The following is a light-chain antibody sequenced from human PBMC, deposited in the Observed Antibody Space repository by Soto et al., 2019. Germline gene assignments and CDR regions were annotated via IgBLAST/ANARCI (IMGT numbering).Light chain of an antibody. CDR2: AAS. Sequence: DIQMTQSPSSLSASVGDSVTITCRASQSITTYLNWYQQRPGRAPKLLIYAASILQSGVPSTFSGSGSGTDFTLTISSLRPDDFATYFCQQSYNNLPTFGGGTKVDIK. J-gene: IGKJ4*01. CDR1: QSITTY. V-gene: IGKV1-39*01. CDR3: QQSYNNLPT.